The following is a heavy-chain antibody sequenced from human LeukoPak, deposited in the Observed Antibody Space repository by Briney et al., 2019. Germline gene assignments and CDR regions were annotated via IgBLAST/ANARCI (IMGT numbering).Heavy chain of an antibody. D-gene: IGHD7-27*01. J-gene: IGHJ4*02. CDR3: ARGAWGFDFDY. CDR2: IYYSGST. CDR1: GGSISSSSYY. V-gene: IGHV4-39*01. Sequence: SETLSLTCTVSGGSISSSSYYWGWIRQPPGKGLKWIGSIYYSGSTYYNPSLKSRVTISVDTSKNQFSLKLSSVTAADTAVYFCARGAWGFDFDYWGQGTLVTVSS.